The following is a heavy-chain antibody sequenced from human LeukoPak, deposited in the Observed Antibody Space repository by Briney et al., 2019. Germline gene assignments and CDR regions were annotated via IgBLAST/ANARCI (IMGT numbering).Heavy chain of an antibody. D-gene: IGHD3-3*02. CDR2: IGEEKSGSWT. Sequence: GGSLRLSCAASGFTVSSNYMSWVRQAPVKGLEWLSAIGEEKSGSWTKSADSVKGRFTISGDNSENTLYLQMDSLTVEDTAVYYCAKAGVISGWDYWGQGVLVTVSS. CDR1: GFTVSSNY. J-gene: IGHJ4*02. V-gene: IGHV3-23*01. CDR3: AKAGVISGWDY.